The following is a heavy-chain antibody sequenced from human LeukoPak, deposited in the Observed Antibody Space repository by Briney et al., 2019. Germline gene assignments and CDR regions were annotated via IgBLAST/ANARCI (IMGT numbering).Heavy chain of an antibody. J-gene: IGHJ4*02. CDR1: GGSISGYY. V-gene: IGHV4-59*08. CDR3: TRSRTNNNAYNELDY. CDR2: VYNRGST. D-gene: IGHD5-24*01. Sequence: SETLSLTCSVSGGSISGYYWSWIRQPPGRGLEWIGCVYNRGSTYYNSSLKSRVTISLDTSRNQFYLRLSSVTAADTAVYYCTRSRTNNNAYNELDYWGQGTLVTVSS.